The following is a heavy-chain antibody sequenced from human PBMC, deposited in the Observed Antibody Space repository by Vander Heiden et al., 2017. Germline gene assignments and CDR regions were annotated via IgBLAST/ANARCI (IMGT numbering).Heavy chain of an antibody. CDR2: IWYDGSNK. CDR1: GFTFSSYG. J-gene: IGHJ4*02. V-gene: IGHV3-33*01. D-gene: IGHD3-16*01. CDR3: AIDHAGDAWVLGFDY. Sequence: QVQLVESGGGVVQPGRSLRLSCAASGFTFSSYGMHWVRQAPGKGLEWVAVIWYDGSNKYYADAGKGRFTISRDNAKNTQYMQMNRVRAEETAVYYCAIDHAGDAWVLGFDYWGQGTMVTVYS.